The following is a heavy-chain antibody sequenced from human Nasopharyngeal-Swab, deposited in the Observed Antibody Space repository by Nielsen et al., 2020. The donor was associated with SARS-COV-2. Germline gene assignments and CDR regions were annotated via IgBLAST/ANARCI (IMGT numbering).Heavy chain of an antibody. V-gene: IGHV3-23*01. CDR2: ISESNSMT. J-gene: IGHJ6*02. CDR3: AKHRDCSSTGCWGGYFYYAMDV. D-gene: IGHD2-2*01. Sequence: VRQAPGKGLEWVSGISESNSMTHYADSVKGRFTVSRDNSKNTLYLQMNGLRVEDTAIYYCAKHRDCSSTGCWGGYFYYAMDVWGQGTTVTVSS.